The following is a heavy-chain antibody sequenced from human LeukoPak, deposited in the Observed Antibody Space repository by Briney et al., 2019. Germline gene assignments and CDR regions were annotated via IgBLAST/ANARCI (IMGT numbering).Heavy chain of an antibody. Sequence: GGSLRLSCAASGFTFSSCAMSWVRQAPGKGLEWVSGISGSGGSTYYADSVKGRFTISRDNSKKTLYLQMNSPRAEDTAVYYCAILPGYSSSWYEVDYWGQGTLVTVSS. J-gene: IGHJ4*02. CDR1: GFTFSSCA. D-gene: IGHD6-13*01. V-gene: IGHV3-23*01. CDR3: AILPGYSSSWYEVDY. CDR2: ISGSGGST.